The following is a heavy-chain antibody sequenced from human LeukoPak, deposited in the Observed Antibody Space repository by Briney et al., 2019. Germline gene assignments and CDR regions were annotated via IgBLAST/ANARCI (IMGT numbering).Heavy chain of an antibody. CDR3: AREVFRIAVAGANWFDP. CDR1: GATFSRYT. J-gene: IGHJ5*02. D-gene: IGHD6-19*01. Sequence: ASVKVSCKASGATFSRYTISWVRQAPGQGLEWMGRIIPILGIANYAQKLQGRVTITADKSTSTAYMELSSLRSEDTAVYYCAREVFRIAVAGANWFDPWGQGTLVTVSS. V-gene: IGHV1-69*04. CDR2: IIPILGIA.